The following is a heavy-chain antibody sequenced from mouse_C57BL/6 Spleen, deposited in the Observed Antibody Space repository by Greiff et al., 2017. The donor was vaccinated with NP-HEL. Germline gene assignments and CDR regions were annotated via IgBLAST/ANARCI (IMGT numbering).Heavy chain of an antibody. J-gene: IGHJ3*01. CDR2: INPNNGGT. Sequence: EVQLQQSGPELVKPGASVKISCKASGYTFTDYNMDWVKQSHGNSLEWIGDINPNNGGTIYNQKFKGKATLTVDKSSSTAYMELRSLTSEDTAVYYCAKKGYDDYLAYWGQGTLVTVSA. CDR3: AKKGYDDYLAY. CDR1: GYTFTDYN. D-gene: IGHD2-3*01. V-gene: IGHV1-18*01.